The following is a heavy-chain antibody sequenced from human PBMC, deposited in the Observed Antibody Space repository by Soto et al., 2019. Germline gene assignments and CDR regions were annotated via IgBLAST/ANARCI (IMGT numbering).Heavy chain of an antibody. Sequence: QVQLVQSGAEVMKPGASVKVSCKASGYSFTDYYMQWVRQAPGQGLEWMGWINPNSGDTYFAQKFQGRVTMTWDTSISTAYMELSRLISDDTAVYFCARGPPPYDSSNYHYSYYYGMDVWGQGTTVTVSS. CDR2: INPNSGDT. D-gene: IGHD3-22*01. CDR3: ARGPPPYDSSNYHYSYYYGMDV. CDR1: GYSFTDYY. J-gene: IGHJ6*02. V-gene: IGHV1-2*02.